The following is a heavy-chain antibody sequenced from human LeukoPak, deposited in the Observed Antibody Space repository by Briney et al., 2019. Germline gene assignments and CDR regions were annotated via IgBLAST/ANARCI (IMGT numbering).Heavy chain of an antibody. J-gene: IGHJ4*02. CDR2: ISSSSSYI. Sequence: GGSLRLSCAAPGFTFSSYSMNWVRQAPGKGLEWVSSISSSSSYIYYADSVKGRFTISRDNAKNSLYLQMNSLRAEDTAVYYCARVNRRDGYKILSPRTLDYWGQGTLVTVSS. V-gene: IGHV3-21*01. D-gene: IGHD5-24*01. CDR1: GFTFSSYS. CDR3: ARVNRRDGYKILSPRTLDY.